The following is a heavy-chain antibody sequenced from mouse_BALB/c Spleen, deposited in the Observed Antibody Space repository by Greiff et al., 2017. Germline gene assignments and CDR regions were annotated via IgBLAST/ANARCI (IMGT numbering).Heavy chain of an antibody. J-gene: IGHJ3*01. Sequence: VQLQQSGAELAKPGASVKMSCKASGYTFTSYWMHWVKQRPGQGLEWIGYINPSTGYTEYNQKFKDKATLTADKSSSTAYMQLSSLTSEDSAVYYCARGRFAEYGNYLWYVGFAYWGQGTPLTVSA. CDR3: ARGRFAEYGNYLWYVGFAY. CDR2: INPSTGYT. CDR1: GYTFTSYW. D-gene: IGHD2-10*02. V-gene: IGHV1-7*01.